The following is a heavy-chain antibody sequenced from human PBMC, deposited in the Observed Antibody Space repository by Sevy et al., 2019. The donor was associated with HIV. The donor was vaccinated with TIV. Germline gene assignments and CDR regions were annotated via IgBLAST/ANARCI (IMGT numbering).Heavy chain of an antibody. J-gene: IGHJ4*02. CDR3: AKGMQFSFMLSQVPLTAFES. CDR1: VGTFSNHI. CDR2: ILPVFGTT. V-gene: IGHV1-69*13. Sequence: ASVKVSCQTSVGTFSNHIINWVRQAPGHEFEWVGGILPVFGTTNYAQRFRGRVTFAADDSTRTHYMELSSLRSDDTAFYYCAKGMQFSFMLSQVPLTAFESWGQGTLVTVSS. D-gene: IGHD3-16*02.